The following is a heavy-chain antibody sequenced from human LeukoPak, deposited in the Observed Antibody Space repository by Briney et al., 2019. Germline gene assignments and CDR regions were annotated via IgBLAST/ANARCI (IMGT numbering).Heavy chain of an antibody. J-gene: IGHJ4*02. CDR1: GFTFSSYA. CDR2: ITGGAGGT. CDR3: AKGSSSVWPYYFDY. D-gene: IGHD5/OR15-5a*01. Sequence: GGSLRLSCAASGFTFSSYAMGWVRQAPGKGLEWVSAITGGAGGTYYADSVKGRSAISRDNSKNTLYLDTNSLRAEDTAVYYCAKGSSSVWPYYFDYWGQGALVTASS. V-gene: IGHV3-23*01.